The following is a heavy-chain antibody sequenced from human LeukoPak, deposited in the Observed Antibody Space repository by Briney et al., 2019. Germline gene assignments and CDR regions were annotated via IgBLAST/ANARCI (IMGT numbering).Heavy chain of an antibody. D-gene: IGHD2-2*01. CDR1: GFTFSSYS. CDR2: ISSSSSYI. V-gene: IGHV3-21*01. J-gene: IGHJ6*02. Sequence: PGGPLRLSCAASGFTFSSYSMNWVRQAPGKGLEWVSSISSSSSYIYYADSVKGRFTISRDNAKNSLYLQMSSLRVEDTAVYYCTTRAHVVVGGVAHLYYAMDVWGQGTTVTVSS. CDR3: TTRAHVVVGGVAHLYYAMDV.